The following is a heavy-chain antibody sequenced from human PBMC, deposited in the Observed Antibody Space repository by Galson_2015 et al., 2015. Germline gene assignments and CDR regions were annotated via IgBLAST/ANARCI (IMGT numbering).Heavy chain of an antibody. CDR3: ARGSHCSRTSCWDH. CDR2: NTGTQ. D-gene: IGHD2-2*01. J-gene: IGHJ4*02. V-gene: IGHV7-4-1*02. Sequence: NTGTQTYAQDFTGRFVFSLDTSVNTAYLHISSLKTDDTAVYYCARGSHCSRTSCWDHWGQGTLVTVSS.